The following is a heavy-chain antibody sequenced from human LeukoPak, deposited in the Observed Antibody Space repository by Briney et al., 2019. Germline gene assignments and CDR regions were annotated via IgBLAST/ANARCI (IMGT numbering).Heavy chain of an antibody. J-gene: IGHJ4*02. Sequence: GGSLRLPCAASGFTFSSYSMNWVRQAPGKGLEWVSYISSSSSTIYYADSVKGRFTISRDNAKNLLYLQMNSLRAEDTAVYYCAREHYYGSGSPPDYWGQGTLVTVSS. D-gene: IGHD3-10*01. CDR1: GFTFSSYS. CDR3: AREHYYGSGSPPDY. V-gene: IGHV3-48*01. CDR2: ISSSSSTI.